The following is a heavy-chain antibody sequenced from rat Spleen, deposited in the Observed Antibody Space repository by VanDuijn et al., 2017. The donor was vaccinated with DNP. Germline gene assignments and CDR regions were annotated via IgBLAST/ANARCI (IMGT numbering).Heavy chain of an antibody. CDR2: ISYSGTT. CDR3: ARRRLPYWYFDF. D-gene: IGHD1-4*01. CDR1: GSSITSNY. V-gene: IGHV3-1*01. J-gene: IGHJ1*01. Sequence: EVQLQESGPGLVKPSQSLSLTCSVTGSSITSNYWGWIRKFPGNKMEWIGHISYSGTTSYHPSLKSRISITRDTSKNQFFLQLNSVTTEDTATYYCARRRLPYWYFDFWGPGTMVTVSS.